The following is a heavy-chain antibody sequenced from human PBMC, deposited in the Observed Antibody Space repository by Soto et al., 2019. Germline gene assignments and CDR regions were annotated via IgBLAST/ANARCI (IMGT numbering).Heavy chain of an antibody. CDR1: GSSISSSSYY. CDR3: AVLGYCSGTSCYLEDDYYYGMAV. CDR2: IYYSGST. D-gene: IGHD2-2*01. Sequence: SETLSLTCTVSGSSISSSSYYWGWIRQPPGKGLEWIGSIYYSGSTYYNPSLKSRVTISVDTSKNQFSLKLSSVTAADTAVYYCAVLGYCSGTSCYLEDDYYYGMAVWGRGTSVTVSS. V-gene: IGHV4-39*01. J-gene: IGHJ6*02.